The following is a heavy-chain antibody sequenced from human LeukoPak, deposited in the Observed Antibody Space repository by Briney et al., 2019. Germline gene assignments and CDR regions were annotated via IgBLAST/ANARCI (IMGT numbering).Heavy chain of an antibody. CDR1: GGSISSYY. CDR2: IYHSGST. CDR3: ARATAEWELLQGFDY. V-gene: IGHV4-59*12. J-gene: IGHJ4*02. D-gene: IGHD1-26*01. Sequence: KPSETLSLTCTVSGGSISSYYWSWIRQPPGKGLEWIGYIYHSGSTYYNPSLKSRVTISVDRSKNQFSLKLSSVTAADTAVYYCARATAEWELLQGFDYWGQGTLVTVSS.